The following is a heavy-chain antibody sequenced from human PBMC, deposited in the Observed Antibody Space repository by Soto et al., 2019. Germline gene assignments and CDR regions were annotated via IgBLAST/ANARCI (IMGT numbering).Heavy chain of an antibody. CDR3: ARDPDYDFWGPFAY. CDR2: ISYDGSNK. Sequence: QVQLVESGGGVVQPGRSLRLSCAASGFTFSSYAMHWVRQAPGKGLEWVAVISYDGSNKYYADSVKGRFTISRDNSKNTMYLQMNSLRAAAPAVYYFARDPDYDFWGPFAYWGQAPLITVYS. D-gene: IGHD3-3*01. CDR1: GFTFSSYA. V-gene: IGHV3-30-3*01. J-gene: IGHJ4*02.